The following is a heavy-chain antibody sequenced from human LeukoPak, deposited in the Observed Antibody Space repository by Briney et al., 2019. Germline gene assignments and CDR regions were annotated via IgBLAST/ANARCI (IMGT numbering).Heavy chain of an antibody. Sequence: SETLSLTCAAYGGSFSGYYWSWTRQPPGKGLEWIGEINHSGSTNYNPSLKSRVTISVDTSKNQFSLKLSSVTAADTAVYYCASSTPYYDILTGYYNWGQGTLVTVSS. D-gene: IGHD3-9*01. CDR2: INHSGST. CDR1: GGSFSGYY. V-gene: IGHV4-34*01. CDR3: ASSTPYYDILTGYYN. J-gene: IGHJ4*02.